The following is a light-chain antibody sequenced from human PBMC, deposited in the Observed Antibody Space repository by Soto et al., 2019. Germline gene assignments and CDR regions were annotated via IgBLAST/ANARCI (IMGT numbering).Light chain of an antibody. CDR1: QSISIW. Sequence: DIQMTQSPSTLSASVGDRVTITCRASQSISIWLAWYQQKPGKAPKLLIYDASSLQSGVPSRFSGSGSGTYFTLTISSLQPEDVATYYCQKYNSASRTFGQGTKVDIK. J-gene: IGKJ1*01. CDR3: QKYNSASRT. V-gene: IGKV1-5*01. CDR2: DAS.